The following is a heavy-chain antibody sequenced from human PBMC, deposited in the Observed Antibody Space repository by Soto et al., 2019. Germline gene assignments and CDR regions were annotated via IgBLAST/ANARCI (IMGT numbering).Heavy chain of an antibody. D-gene: IGHD3-10*01. V-gene: IGHV1-8*02. CDR3: ARGGATMVRGVNYGMDV. CDR2: MNPNSGNT. CDR1: GYTFTSYA. J-gene: IGHJ6*02. Sequence: ASVKVSCKASGYTFTSYAMHWVRQAHGQRLEWMGWMNPNSGNTGYAQKFQGRVTMTRNISISTAYMELSSLRSEDTAVYYCARGGATMVRGVNYGMDVWGQGTTVTVSS.